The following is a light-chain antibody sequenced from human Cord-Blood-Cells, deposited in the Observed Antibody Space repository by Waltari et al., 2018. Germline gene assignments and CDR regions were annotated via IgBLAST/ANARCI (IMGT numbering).Light chain of an antibody. V-gene: IGKV1-5*03. CDR2: KAS. J-gene: IGKJ1*01. CDR1: QSISSW. CDR3: QQYNSYSWT. Sequence: DIHMTQSPSTLSASVGDRVNIPCRASQSISSWLAWYQQKPGKAPKLLIYKASSLESGVPSRFSGSGSGTEFTLTISSLQPDDFATYYCQQYNSYSWTFGQGTKVEIK.